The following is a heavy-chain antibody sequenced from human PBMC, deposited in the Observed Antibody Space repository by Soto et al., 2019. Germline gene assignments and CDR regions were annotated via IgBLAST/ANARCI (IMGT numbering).Heavy chain of an antibody. D-gene: IGHD2-15*01. V-gene: IGHV1-46*03. CDR3: ASREPGYCSGGSCYGDAFDI. Sequence: ASVKVSCKASGYTFTIYYMHWVRQAPGQGLEWMGIINPSGGSTSYAQKFQGRVTMTRDTSTSTVYMELSSLRSEDTAVYYCASREPGYCSGGSCYGDAFDIWGQGTMVTVSS. CDR1: GYTFTIYY. J-gene: IGHJ3*02. CDR2: INPSGGST.